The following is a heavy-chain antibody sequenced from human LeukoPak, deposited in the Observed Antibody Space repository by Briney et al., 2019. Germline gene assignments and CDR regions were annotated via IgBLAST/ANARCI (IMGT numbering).Heavy chain of an antibody. J-gene: IGHJ5*02. D-gene: IGHD6-13*01. V-gene: IGHV3-23*01. CDR1: GFSFSSYA. CDR3: ARCEGFSSRSNWFDP. Sequence: PGGSLRLSCAASGFSFSSYAMTWVRQAPGKGLEWVSALSVSGGNTYYADSVKGRFTISRDNSNNKLLLQMNSLRAEDTALYYCARCEGFSSRSNWFDPWGQGTLVTVSS. CDR2: LSVSGGNT.